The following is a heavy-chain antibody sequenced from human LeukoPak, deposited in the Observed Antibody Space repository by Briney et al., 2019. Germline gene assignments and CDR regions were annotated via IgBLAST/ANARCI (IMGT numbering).Heavy chain of an antibody. Sequence: SGGSLRLSCAASGFTFSDYYMSWVRQAPGKGLSWVAVIWYDGSNKYYADSVKGRFTISRDNSKNTLYLQMNSLRAEDTAVYYCARGQSSGWYGGGDYWGQGTLVTVSS. CDR1: GFTFSDYY. V-gene: IGHV3-33*08. CDR2: IWYDGSNK. J-gene: IGHJ4*02. D-gene: IGHD6-19*01. CDR3: ARGQSSGWYGGGDY.